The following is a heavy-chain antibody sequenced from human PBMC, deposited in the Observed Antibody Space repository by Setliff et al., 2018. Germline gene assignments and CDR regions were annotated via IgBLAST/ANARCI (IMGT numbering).Heavy chain of an antibody. Sequence: ASVKVSCKTSGYTFTNYDINWVRQATGQGLEWMGWMNPNSGNTGYAQNLQGRVSMTRNTSISTAYMELNSLTSEDTAVYYCARSKVEAAMVKHNWFDPWGQGTLVTVSS. CDR1: GYTFTNYD. CDR2: MNPNSGNT. D-gene: IGHD5-18*01. J-gene: IGHJ5*02. CDR3: ARSKVEAAMVKHNWFDP. V-gene: IGHV1-8*02.